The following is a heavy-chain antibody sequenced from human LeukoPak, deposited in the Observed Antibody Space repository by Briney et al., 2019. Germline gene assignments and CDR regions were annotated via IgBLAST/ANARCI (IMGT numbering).Heavy chain of an antibody. Sequence: SETLSLTCAVYGGSFSGYYWSWIRQPPGKGLEWIGEINHSGSTNYNPSLKSRVTISVDTSKNQFSLKLSSVTAADTAVYYCAGETYYDFWSGSPWFDPWGQGTLVTVSS. CDR1: GGSFSGYY. CDR2: INHSGST. V-gene: IGHV4-34*01. CDR3: AGETYYDFWSGSPWFDP. J-gene: IGHJ5*02. D-gene: IGHD3-3*01.